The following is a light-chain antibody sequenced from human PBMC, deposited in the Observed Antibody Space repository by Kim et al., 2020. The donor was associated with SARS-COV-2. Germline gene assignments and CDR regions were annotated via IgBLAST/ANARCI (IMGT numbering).Light chain of an antibody. CDR3: QTWGTGIWV. CDR1: SGHSSNP. V-gene: IGLV4-69*01. J-gene: IGLJ3*02. CDR2: LNSDGSH. Sequence: SVKLTGTLSSGHSSNPIAWHQQQAEKGPRYLMTLNSDGSHSKGDGIPDRFSGSSSGAERYLTISGLQSDDEADYYCQTWGTGIWVFGGGTTLTVL.